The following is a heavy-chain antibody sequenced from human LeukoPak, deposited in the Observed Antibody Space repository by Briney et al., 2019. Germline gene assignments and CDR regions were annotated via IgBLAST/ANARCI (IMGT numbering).Heavy chain of an antibody. Sequence: GGSLRLSCAASGFTSSSYSMNWVRQTPGKGLEWVSSIRSSSSYIYYADSVKGRFTISRDNAKNSLYLQMNSLRAEDTAVYYCARDAPPWTLELLARHYYYYYMDVWGKGTTVTVSS. V-gene: IGHV3-21*01. J-gene: IGHJ6*03. CDR3: ARDAPPWTLELLARHYYYYYMDV. CDR1: GFTSSSYS. CDR2: IRSSSSYI. D-gene: IGHD1-7*01.